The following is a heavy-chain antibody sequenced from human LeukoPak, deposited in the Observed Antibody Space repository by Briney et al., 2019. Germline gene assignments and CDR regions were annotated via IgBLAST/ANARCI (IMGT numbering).Heavy chain of an antibody. CDR3: ARALPLQYSGSYYYFDY. V-gene: IGHV1-18*01. CDR1: GYTFTNFG. D-gene: IGHD1-26*01. CDR2: ISGYSGNT. J-gene: IGHJ4*02. Sequence: ASVKVSCKASGYTFTNFGLSWVRQAPGQGLEWMGWISGYSGNTYYAQKLQGRVTMTTDTSTSTAYMVLRSLRSDDTAVYYCARALPLQYSGSYYYFDYWGQGTLVTVSS.